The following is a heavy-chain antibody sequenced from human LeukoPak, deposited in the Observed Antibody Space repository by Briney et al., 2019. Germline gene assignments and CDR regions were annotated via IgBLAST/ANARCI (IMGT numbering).Heavy chain of an antibody. D-gene: IGHD1-26*01. CDR1: GFTFSSYA. CDR2: ISYDGSNK. CDR3: YEREAFDI. J-gene: IGHJ3*02. Sequence: GGSLRLSCAASGFTFSSYAMSWVRQAPGKGLEWVAVISYDGSNKYYADSVKGRFTISRDNSKNTLYLQMNSLRAEDTAVYYCYEREAFDIWGQGTMVTVSS. V-gene: IGHV3-30-3*01.